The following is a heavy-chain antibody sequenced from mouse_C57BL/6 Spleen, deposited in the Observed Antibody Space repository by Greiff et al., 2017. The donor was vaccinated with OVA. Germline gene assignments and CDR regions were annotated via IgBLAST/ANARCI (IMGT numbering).Heavy chain of an antibody. V-gene: IGHV1-47*01. CDR2: FHPYNDDT. J-gene: IGHJ2*01. Sequence: VKLQQSGAELVKPGASVKMSCKASGYTFTTYPIEWMKQNPGKSLEWIGNFHPYNDDTKYNEKFKGKATLTVEKSSSTVYLELSRLTSDDSAVYYCARGGLYYCNVDYWGQGTTLTVSS. CDR3: ARGGLYYCNVDY. D-gene: IGHD2-1*01. CDR1: GYTFTTYP.